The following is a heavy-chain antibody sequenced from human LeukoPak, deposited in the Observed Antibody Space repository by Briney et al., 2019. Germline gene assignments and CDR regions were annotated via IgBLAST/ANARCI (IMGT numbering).Heavy chain of an antibody. J-gene: IGHJ5*02. CDR3: AKDVRRCNGACT. CDR2: ISDNGDRT. CDR1: GFTFSSDA. V-gene: IGHV3-23*01. D-gene: IGHD2-8*01. Sequence: GGSLRLSCAASGFTFSSDAMNWVRQAPGKGLEWVSVISDNGDRTYYADSVKGRFTISRDNYKNTLFLQMNSLRAEDTAVYYCAKDVRRCNGACTWGQGTLVTVSS.